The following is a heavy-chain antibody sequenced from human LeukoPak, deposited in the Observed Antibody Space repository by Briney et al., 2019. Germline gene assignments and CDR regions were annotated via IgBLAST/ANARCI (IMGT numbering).Heavy chain of an antibody. CDR3: ARGTYGDYSPTIDY. CDR1: GGTFSSYA. Sequence: SVKVSCKASGGTFSSYAISWVRQAPGQGLEWMGGIIPIFGTANYAQKFQGRVTITTDESTSTAYMELSSLRSEDTAVYYCARGTYGDYSPTIDYWGQGTLVTVSS. D-gene: IGHD4-17*01. V-gene: IGHV1-69*05. CDR2: IIPIFGTA. J-gene: IGHJ4*02.